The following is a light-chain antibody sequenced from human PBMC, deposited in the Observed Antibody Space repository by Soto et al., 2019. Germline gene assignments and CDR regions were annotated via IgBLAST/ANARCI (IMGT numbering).Light chain of an antibody. Sequence: FVVTHSPGNMSLSPGERATLSCRASQSVSSSYLAWYQQKPGQAPSLLIYGASRRATGIPDRFSGSGSGTDFTLTISRLEPEDFAVYYCQQYDSSPITFGQGTRLEIK. CDR1: QSVSSSY. CDR3: QQYDSSPIT. J-gene: IGKJ5*01. V-gene: IGKV3-20*01. CDR2: GAS.